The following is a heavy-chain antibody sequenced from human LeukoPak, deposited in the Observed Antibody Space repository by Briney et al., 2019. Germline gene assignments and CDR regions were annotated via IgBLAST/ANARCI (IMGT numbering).Heavy chain of an antibody. V-gene: IGHV4-59*01. J-gene: IGHJ4*02. Sequence: PSETLSLTCTASGGSISSYYWSWIRQPPRKGLEWIGYIYYSGNTNYNPSLKSRVTISVDTSKNQFSLKLNSVTAADTAVYYCARVRYRSTNRYYDREFDKWGQGTLVSVSS. CDR2: IYYSGNT. CDR3: ARVRYRSTNRYYDREFDK. CDR1: GGSISSYY. D-gene: IGHD6-19*01.